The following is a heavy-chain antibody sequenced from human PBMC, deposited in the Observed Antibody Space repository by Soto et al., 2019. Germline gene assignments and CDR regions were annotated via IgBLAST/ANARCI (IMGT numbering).Heavy chain of an antibody. CDR3: ARADWSGYSHYDAFDI. J-gene: IGHJ3*02. D-gene: IGHD3-3*01. CDR2: IIPIFGTA. Sequence: QVQLVQSGAEVKKPGSSVKVSCKASGGTLSSYAISWVRQAPGQGLEWMGGIIPIFGTANYAQKIQGRVTITADESTSTPFMELSSLRSEETAVYYCARADWSGYSHYDAFDIWGQGTMVTVSS. CDR1: GGTLSSYA. V-gene: IGHV1-69*01.